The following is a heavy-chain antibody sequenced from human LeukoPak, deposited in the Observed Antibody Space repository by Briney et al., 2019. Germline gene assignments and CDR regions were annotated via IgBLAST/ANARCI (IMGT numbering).Heavy chain of an antibody. CDR3: AKSSFRAEYNGVDV. CDR1: GFTFSSYA. V-gene: IGHV3-23*01. D-gene: IGHD2/OR15-2a*01. J-gene: IGHJ6*02. CDR2: ISGSGGST. Sequence: GGSLRLSCAASGFTFSSYAMSWVRQAPGKGLEWVSGISGSGGSTYYADSVKGRFTISRDNSKNTLYLQMNSLRAEDTAVYYCAKSSFRAEYNGVDVWGQGTTVTVSS.